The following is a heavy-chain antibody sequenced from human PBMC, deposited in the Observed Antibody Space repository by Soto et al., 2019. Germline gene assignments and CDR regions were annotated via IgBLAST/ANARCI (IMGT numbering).Heavy chain of an antibody. Sequence: SETLSLTCAVYGGSFSGYYWSWIRQPPGKGLEWIGEINHSGSTNYNPSLKSRVTISVDTSKNQFSLKLSSVTAADTAVYYCARGQEGWFDPWGQGTLVTVSS. CDR3: ARGQEGWFDP. CDR2: INHSGST. J-gene: IGHJ5*02. V-gene: IGHV4-34*01. CDR1: GGSFSGYY.